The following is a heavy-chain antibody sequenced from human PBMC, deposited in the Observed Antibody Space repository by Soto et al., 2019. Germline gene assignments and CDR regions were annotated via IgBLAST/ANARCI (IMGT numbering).Heavy chain of an antibody. Sequence: SETLSLTCAVYGGSFSGYYWSWIRQPPGKGLEWIGEINHSGSTNYNPSLKSRVTISVDTSKNQFSLKLSSVTAADTAVYYCARGQEGWFDPWGQGTLVTVSS. CDR3: ARGQEGWFDP. CDR2: INHSGST. J-gene: IGHJ5*02. V-gene: IGHV4-34*01. CDR1: GGSFSGYY.